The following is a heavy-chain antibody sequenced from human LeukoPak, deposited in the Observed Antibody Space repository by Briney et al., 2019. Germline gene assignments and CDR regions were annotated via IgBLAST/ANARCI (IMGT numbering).Heavy chain of an antibody. V-gene: IGHV3-48*03. Sequence: GGSLRLSCAASGFTFNSYEMNWVRQAPGKGLEWVSYISSSGTTIYYADSVKGRFTISTDNAKNSLYLQMNSLRDEDTAVYYCARDAQWAFDFWGQGTMVTVSS. CDR1: GFTFNSYE. D-gene: IGHD6-19*01. J-gene: IGHJ3*01. CDR2: ISSSGTTI. CDR3: ARDAQWAFDF.